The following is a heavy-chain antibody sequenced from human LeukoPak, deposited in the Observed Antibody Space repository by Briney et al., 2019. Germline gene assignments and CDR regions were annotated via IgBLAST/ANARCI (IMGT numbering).Heavy chain of an antibody. CDR2: INHSGST. V-gene: IGHV4-34*01. CDR3: AREGGYGSGFLAY. D-gene: IGHD3-10*01. Sequence: SETLSLTCTVSGGSISSYYWSWIRQPPGKGLEWIGEINHSGSTNYNPSLKSRVTISVDTSKNQFSLKLSSVTAADTAVYYCAREGGYGSGFLAYWGQGALVTVSS. CDR1: GGSISSYY. J-gene: IGHJ4*02.